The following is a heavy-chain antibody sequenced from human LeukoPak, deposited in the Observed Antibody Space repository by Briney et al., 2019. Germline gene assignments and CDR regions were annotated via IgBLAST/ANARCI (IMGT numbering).Heavy chain of an antibody. CDR2: INPSGGST. Sequence: ASVKVSCKASGYTFSSYYMHWVRQAPGQGLELMGIINPSGGSTSYAQKFQGRVTMTRDTSTSTVYMELSSLRSEDTAVYYCARGLPNRGGFDYWGQGTLVTVSS. CDR1: GYTFSSYY. J-gene: IGHJ4*02. V-gene: IGHV1-46*01. CDR3: ARGLPNRGGFDY.